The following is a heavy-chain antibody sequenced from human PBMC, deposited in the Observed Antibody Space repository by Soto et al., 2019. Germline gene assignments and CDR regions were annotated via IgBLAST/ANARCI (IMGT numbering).Heavy chain of an antibody. CDR1: GFTFSSYA. J-gene: IGHJ4*02. CDR3: ASALYDSSGYYDYFDD. Sequence: GGSLRLSCAASGFTFSSYAMHWVRQAPGKGLEWVAVISYDGSNKYYADSVKGRFTISRDNSKNTLYLQMNSLRAEDTAVYYCASALYDSSGYYDYFDDWGQGTLVTVSS. CDR2: ISYDGSNK. D-gene: IGHD3-22*01. V-gene: IGHV3-30-3*01.